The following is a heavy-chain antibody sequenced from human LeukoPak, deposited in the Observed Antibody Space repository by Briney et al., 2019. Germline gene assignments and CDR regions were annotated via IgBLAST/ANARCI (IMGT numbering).Heavy chain of an antibody. CDR1: GFTFSHYW. D-gene: IGHD5-24*01. Sequence: PGGSLRLSCAASGFTFSHYWMHWVRQAPGKGLLCVSSINVDGCLTSYADSVKGLFTISRDNAKHTVYLQMNTLRVEYTAVYLFVRLETEWGQGPLVTASS. J-gene: IGHJ4*02. CDR2: INVDGCLT. CDR3: VRLETE. V-gene: IGHV3-74*01.